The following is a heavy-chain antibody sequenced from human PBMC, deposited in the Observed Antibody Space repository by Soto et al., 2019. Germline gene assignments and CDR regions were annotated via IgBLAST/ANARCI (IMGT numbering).Heavy chain of an antibody. CDR1: GGSISSGGYY. CDR2: IYYSGST. Sequence: TLSLPFTVSGGSISSGGYYWSLIRQHPGKGLEWIGYIYYSGSTYYNPSLKSRVTISVDTSKNQFSLKLSSVTPADTSVYYCARSRVRATSDAFDIWGQGTMVTVSS. CDR3: ARSRVRATSDAFDI. D-gene: IGHD5-12*01. V-gene: IGHV4-31*03. J-gene: IGHJ3*02.